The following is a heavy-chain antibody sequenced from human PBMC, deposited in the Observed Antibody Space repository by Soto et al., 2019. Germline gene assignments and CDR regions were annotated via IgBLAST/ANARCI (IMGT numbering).Heavy chain of an antibody. V-gene: IGHV1-2*02. CDR3: ARVSLVLRYFDWPSANWFDP. D-gene: IGHD3-9*01. CDR2: INPNSGGT. J-gene: IGHJ5*02. CDR1: GYTFTGYY. Sequence: ASAKVSCKASGYTFTGYYMHWVRQAPGQGLEWMGWINPNSGGTNYAQKFQGRVTMTRDTSISTAYMELSRLRSDDTAVYYCARVSLVLRYFDWPSANWFDPWGQGTLVTVSS.